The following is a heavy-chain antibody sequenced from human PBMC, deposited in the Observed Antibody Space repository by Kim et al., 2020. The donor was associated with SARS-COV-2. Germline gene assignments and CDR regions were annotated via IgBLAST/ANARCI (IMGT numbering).Heavy chain of an antibody. Sequence: YSPSRKSRVTISVDTSKNRFSLKLSAVTAADTAVYYCAREEEDRRAFDIWGQGTMVTVSS. J-gene: IGHJ3*02. CDR3: AREEEDRRAFDI. V-gene: IGHV4-31*02.